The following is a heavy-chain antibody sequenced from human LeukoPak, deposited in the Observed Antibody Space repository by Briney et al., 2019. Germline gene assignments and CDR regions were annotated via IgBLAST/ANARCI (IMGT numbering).Heavy chain of an antibody. V-gene: IGHV4-4*07. D-gene: IGHD3-22*01. J-gene: IGHJ5*02. CDR3: ARDTYYYDSSGYYYGYWFDP. CDR1: GGSISSYY. CDR2: IYTSGST. Sequence: SETLSLTCTVSGGSISSYYWSWIRQPAGKGLEWIGRIYTSGSTNYNPSLKSRVTMSVDTSKNQFSLKLSSVTAADTAVYYCARDTYYYDSSGYYYGYWFDPWGQGTLVTVSS.